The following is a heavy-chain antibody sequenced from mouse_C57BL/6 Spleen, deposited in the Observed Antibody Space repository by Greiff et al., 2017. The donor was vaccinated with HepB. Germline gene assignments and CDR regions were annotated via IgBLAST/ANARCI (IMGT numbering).Heavy chain of an antibody. CDR2: ISYDGSN. Sequence: EVQRVESGPGLVKPSQSLSLTCSVTGYSITSGYYWNWIRQFPGNKLEWMGYISYDGSNNYNPSLKNRISITRDTSKNQFFLKLNSVTTEDTATYYCASGTTVVARGYFDVWGTGTTVTVSS. J-gene: IGHJ1*03. CDR3: ASGTTVVARGYFDV. V-gene: IGHV3-6*01. D-gene: IGHD1-1*01. CDR1: GYSITSGYY.